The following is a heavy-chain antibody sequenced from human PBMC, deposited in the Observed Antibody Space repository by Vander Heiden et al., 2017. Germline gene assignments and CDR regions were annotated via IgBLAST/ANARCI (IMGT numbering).Heavy chain of an antibody. CDR3: VRNYYDSRGYYFIDS. CDR1: GGSMGNYY. Sequence: QVQLQESGPGLVRPSETLSLTCAVSGGSMGNYYWTWLRQPAGKALEWLGRIYTGGSTNYNPSLKSRVTMSVATSKNQFSLKLTSVTAADTAVYYCVRNYYDSRGYYFIDSWGQGTMVTVS. V-gene: IGHV4-4*07. CDR2: IYTGGST. J-gene: IGHJ4*02. D-gene: IGHD3-22*01.